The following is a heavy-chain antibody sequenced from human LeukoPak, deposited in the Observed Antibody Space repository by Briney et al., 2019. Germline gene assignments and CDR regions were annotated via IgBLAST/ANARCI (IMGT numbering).Heavy chain of an antibody. V-gene: IGHV4-59*01. J-gene: IGHJ4*02. CDR3: AREGKYCTNGVCHYTRYFDY. CDR1: GGSISSYY. Sequence: SETLSLTCTVSGGSISSYYWSWIRQPPGKGLEWIGYIYYSGSTKYNPSLKSRVTISVDTSKNQFSLKLSSVTAADTAVYYCAREGKYCTNGVCHYTRYFDYWGQGTLVTVSS. D-gene: IGHD2-8*01. CDR2: IYYSGST.